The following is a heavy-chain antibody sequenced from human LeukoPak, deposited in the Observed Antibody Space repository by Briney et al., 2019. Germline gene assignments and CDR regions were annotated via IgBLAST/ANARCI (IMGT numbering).Heavy chain of an antibody. J-gene: IGHJ5*02. CDR2: INPSGGST. D-gene: IGHD6-13*01. CDR1: GYTFTSYY. CDR3: ARDVWDLRSGTAAATYNWFDP. V-gene: IGHV1-46*01. Sequence: ASVKVSCKASGYTFTSYYMHWVRQAPGQGLEWMGIINPSGGSTSYAQKFQGRVTMTRDTSTSTVYMELSSLRSEDTAVYYCARDVWDLRSGTAAATYNWFDPWGQGTLVTVSS.